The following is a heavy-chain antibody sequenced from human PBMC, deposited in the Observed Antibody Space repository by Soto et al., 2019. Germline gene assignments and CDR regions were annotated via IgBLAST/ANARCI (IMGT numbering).Heavy chain of an antibody. V-gene: IGHV1-69*13. CDR2: IIPIFGTA. D-gene: IGHD3-22*01. J-gene: IGHJ4*02. CDR3: ARDTEYYYDSSGYYYGPADY. CDR1: GGTFSSYA. Sequence: ASVKVSCKASGGTFSSYAISWVRQAPGQGLEWMGGIIPIFGTANYAQKFQGRVTITADESTSTAYMELSSLRSEDTAVYYCARDTEYYYDSSGYYYGPADYWGQGTLVTVSS.